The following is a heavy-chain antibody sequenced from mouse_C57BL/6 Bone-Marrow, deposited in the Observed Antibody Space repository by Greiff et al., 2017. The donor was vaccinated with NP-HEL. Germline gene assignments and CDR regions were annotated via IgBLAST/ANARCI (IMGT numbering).Heavy chain of an antibody. CDR1: GYTFTDYY. CDR2: INPYNGGT. V-gene: IGHV1-19*01. CDR3: ARRLRLAMDY. D-gene: IGHD2-4*01. Sequence: EVQLQQSGPVLVKPGASVKMSCKASGYTFTDYYMNWVKQSHGKSLEWIGVINPYNGGTSYNQKFKGKATLTVDKSSSTAYMELNSLTSEDSVVYYCARRLRLAMDYWGQGTSVTVSS. J-gene: IGHJ4*01.